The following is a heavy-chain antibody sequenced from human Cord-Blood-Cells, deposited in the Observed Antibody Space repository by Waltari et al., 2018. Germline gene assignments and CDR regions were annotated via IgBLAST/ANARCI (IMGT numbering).Heavy chain of an antibody. CDR2: ISSSSSYI. V-gene: IGHV3-21*01. CDR1: GCTFSSYS. J-gene: IGHJ4*02. D-gene: IGHD5-12*01. Sequence: EVQLVESGGGLVKPGGSLRLSGAASGCTFSSYSMNWFRQAPGKGLEWVSSISSSSSYIYYADSVKGRFTISRDNAKNSLYLQMNSLRAEDTAVYYCARDDGATAFDYWGQGTLVTVSS. CDR3: ARDDGATAFDY.